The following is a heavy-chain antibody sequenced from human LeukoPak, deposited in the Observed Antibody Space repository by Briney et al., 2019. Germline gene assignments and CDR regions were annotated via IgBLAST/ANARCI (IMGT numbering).Heavy chain of an antibody. CDR2: ISSSSSDI. V-gene: IGHV3-21*04. CDR3: ARDGWFNI. Sequence: GGSLRLSCAASGFTFSAFSMNWVRQAPGKGLEWVSAISSSSSDIYYTDSVKGRFTISRDNANNFLYLQMNSLRAEDTAVYYCARDGWFNIWGQGTMVTVSS. D-gene: IGHD2-15*01. CDR1: GFTFSAFS. J-gene: IGHJ3*02.